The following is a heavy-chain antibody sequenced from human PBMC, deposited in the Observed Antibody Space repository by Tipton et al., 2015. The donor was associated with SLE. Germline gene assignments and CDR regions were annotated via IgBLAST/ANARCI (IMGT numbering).Heavy chain of an antibody. Sequence: SLRLSCAASGFTFGDYYMSWIRQAPGKGLEWVSYISSGGISLDYADSLKGRFTISRDNAKNSLYLQMNSLRAEDTAMYYCAKDIGAAAGPGFYNYGMDVWGRGTTVTVSS. J-gene: IGHJ6*02. CDR1: GFTFGDYY. CDR3: AKDIGAAAGPGFYNYGMDV. V-gene: IGHV3-11*01. D-gene: IGHD6-13*01. CDR2: ISSGGISL.